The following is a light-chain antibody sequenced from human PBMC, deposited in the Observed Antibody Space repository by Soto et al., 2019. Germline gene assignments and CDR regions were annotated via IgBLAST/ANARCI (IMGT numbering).Light chain of an antibody. J-gene: IGKJ3*01. V-gene: IGKV3-20*01. Sequence: EIVLTQSPGTLSLSPGERATLSCRASESVNSNFLAWYQQRPGQGPRLPIYATTARATGIPDRFSGSGSGTDFTLTIRRLEPADFAVYYCQHYGSSLIFTFGPGTKVEIK. CDR1: ESVNSNF. CDR2: ATT. CDR3: QHYGSSLIFT.